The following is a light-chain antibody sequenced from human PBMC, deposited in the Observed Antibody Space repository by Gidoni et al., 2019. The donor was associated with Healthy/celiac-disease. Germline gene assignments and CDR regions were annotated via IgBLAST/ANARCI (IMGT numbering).Light chain of an antibody. CDR2: DAS. V-gene: IGKV1-33*01. CDR3: QQYDNLPPF. J-gene: IGKJ3*01. CDR1: KDISNY. Sequence: DIQMTQSQSSLSASVGDRVTITCQASKDISNYLNWYQQKPGKAPKLLIYDASNLETGVPSRFSGSGSGTDFTFTISSLQPEDIATYYCQQYDNLPPFFGPGTKVDIK.